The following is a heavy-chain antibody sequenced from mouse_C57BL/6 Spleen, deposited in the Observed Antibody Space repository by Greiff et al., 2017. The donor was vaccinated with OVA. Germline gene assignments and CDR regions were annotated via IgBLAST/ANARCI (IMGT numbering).Heavy chain of an antibody. CDR2: INPNNGGT. D-gene: IGHD1-1*01. CDR3: ARPYGSSYAMDY. CDR1: GYTFTDYY. V-gene: IGHV1-26*01. Sequence: EVQLQQSGPELVKPGASVKISCKASGYTFTDYYMNWVKQSHGKSLEWIGDINPNNGGTSYNQKFKGKATLTVDKSSSTAYMELRSLTSEDSAVYYCARPYGSSYAMDYWGQGTSVTVSS. J-gene: IGHJ4*01.